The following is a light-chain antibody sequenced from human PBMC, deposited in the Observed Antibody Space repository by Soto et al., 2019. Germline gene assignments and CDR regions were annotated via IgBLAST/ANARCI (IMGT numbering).Light chain of an antibody. J-gene: IGLJ2*01. CDR1: NSNIGAGYD. CDR2: GNS. V-gene: IGLV1-40*01. CDR3: QSYDSSLSGSRV. Sequence: QSVLTQPPSVSGAPGQRVTISCTGSNSNIGAGYDVHWYQQLPGTAPKLLIYGNSNRPSGVPDRFSGSKSGTSASLATTGLQAEDEADYYCQSYDSSLSGSRVFGGGTKLTVL.